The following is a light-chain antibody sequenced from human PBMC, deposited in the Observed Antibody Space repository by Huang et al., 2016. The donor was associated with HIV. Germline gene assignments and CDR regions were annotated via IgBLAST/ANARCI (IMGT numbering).Light chain of an antibody. J-gene: IGKJ1*01. V-gene: IGKV3-15*01. CDR2: GGS. CDR1: QRSGTN. CDR3: QQYQVWPPAT. Sequence: EIVMTQSPATLSLSPGDRATLSCRASQRSGTNLAWYQQNPGQAPRLLIYGGSTRASGIPDRFSGSGSGTEFTLTIYSLQAEDFAVYYCQQYQVWPPATFGQGTRVEIK.